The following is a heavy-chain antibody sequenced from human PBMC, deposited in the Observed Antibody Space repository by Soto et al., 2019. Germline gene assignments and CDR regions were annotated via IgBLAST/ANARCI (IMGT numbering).Heavy chain of an antibody. CDR2: ISAFNGNT. Sequence: QVQLVQSGAEVKKPGASVKVSCKASGYTFTSYGISWVRQAPGQGLELMGWISAFNGNTNYAQKLQGRVTTPTDTSTSTAYMQLTSLSSADTAVYYCAREPNSFDYWGQGTLVTVSS. CDR3: AREPNSFDY. CDR1: GYTFTSYG. V-gene: IGHV1-18*01. J-gene: IGHJ4*02.